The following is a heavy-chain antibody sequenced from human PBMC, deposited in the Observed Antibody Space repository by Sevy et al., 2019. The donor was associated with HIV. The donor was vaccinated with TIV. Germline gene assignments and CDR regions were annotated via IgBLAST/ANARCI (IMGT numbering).Heavy chain of an antibody. V-gene: IGHV4-34*01. J-gene: IGHJ5*02. Sequence: LLQLRRPCPSCAVYGGSFSGYYWNWIRQSPGKGLEWIGEINHSGSTHYNPSLKSRVTISADTSKNQFSLRLNSVTAADTAVYYCARAPPVVVVPGAPSWFDPWGQGTLVTVSS. CDR1: GGSFSGYY. CDR2: INHSGST. CDR3: ARAPPVVVVPGAPSWFDP. D-gene: IGHD2-2*01.